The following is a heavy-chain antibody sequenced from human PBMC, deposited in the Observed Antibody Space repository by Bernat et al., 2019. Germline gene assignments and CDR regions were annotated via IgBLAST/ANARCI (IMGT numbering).Heavy chain of an antibody. CDR2: ISSDGINI. Sequence: QVLLVESGGGVVQPGTSLRLSCAASGFTFSNSGMHWVRQAPGKGPEWVALISSDGINIYYADSVKGRFTISRDNFKNTLYLQMNSLSAEDTAVYNCAKDRSTLSSSYWYFDLWGRGTLVTVSS. V-gene: IGHV3-30*18. J-gene: IGHJ2*01. CDR3: AKDRSTLSSSYWYFDL. CDR1: GFTFSNSG. D-gene: IGHD6-13*01.